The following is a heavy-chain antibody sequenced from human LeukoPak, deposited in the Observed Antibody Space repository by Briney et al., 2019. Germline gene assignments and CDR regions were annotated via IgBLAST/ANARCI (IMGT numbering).Heavy chain of an antibody. CDR3: VRYYTIGVCSRRNFDY. J-gene: IGHJ4*02. CDR1: GFTFSSYW. Sequence: PWGSLRLSSAASGFTFSSYWMSWVRQDPGKGLECVASLKQDGSDRYYVDSVKGRFTIARDDAKNSLYLQMNSLRAEDTAVYYCVRYYTIGVCSRRNFDYWGQGTLVTVSS. D-gene: IGHD2-8*01. CDR2: LKQDGSDR. V-gene: IGHV3-7*01.